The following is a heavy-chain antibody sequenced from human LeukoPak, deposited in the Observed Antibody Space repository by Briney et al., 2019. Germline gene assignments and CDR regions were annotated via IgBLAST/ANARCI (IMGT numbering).Heavy chain of an antibody. CDR2: INPNSGGT. Sequence: ASVKVSCKASGYTFTGYYMHWVRQAPGQGLEWMGWINPNSGGTNYAQKFQGRVTMTRDTSISTAYMELSRLRSDDTAVYYCATSRGYCSSTSCRDDYYFDYWGQGALVTVSS. CDR1: GYTFTGYY. V-gene: IGHV1-2*02. J-gene: IGHJ4*02. D-gene: IGHD2-2*01. CDR3: ATSRGYCSSTSCRDDYYFDY.